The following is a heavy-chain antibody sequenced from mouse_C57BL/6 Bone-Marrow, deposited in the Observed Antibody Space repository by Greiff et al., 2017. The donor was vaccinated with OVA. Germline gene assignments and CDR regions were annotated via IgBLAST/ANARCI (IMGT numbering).Heavy chain of an antibody. CDR1: GYAFSSSW. CDR2: IYPGDGDT. J-gene: IGHJ4*01. Sequence: QVQLKQSGPELVKPGASVKISCKASGYAFSSSWMNWVKQRPGKGLEWIGQIYPGDGDTNYNGKFKGKATLTADKSSSTAYMQLSSLTSEDSAVYCCARYGDDRGMMDDWGKGTSVTVSS. V-gene: IGHV1-82*01. CDR3: ARYGDDRGMMDD. D-gene: IGHD2-14*01.